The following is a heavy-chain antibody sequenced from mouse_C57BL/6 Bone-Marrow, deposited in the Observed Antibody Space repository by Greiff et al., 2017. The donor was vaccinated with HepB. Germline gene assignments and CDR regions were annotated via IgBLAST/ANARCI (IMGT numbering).Heavy chain of an antibody. Sequence: QVQLKQPGAELVKPGASVKLSCKASGYTFTSYWMQWVKQRPGQGLEWIGEIDPSDSYTNYNQKFKGKATLTVDTSSSTAYMQLSSLTSEDSAVYYCASSSYVFDYWGQGTTLTVSS. CDR3: ASSSYVFDY. D-gene: IGHD1-1*01. CDR1: GYTFTSYW. J-gene: IGHJ2*01. V-gene: IGHV1-50*01. CDR2: IDPSDSYT.